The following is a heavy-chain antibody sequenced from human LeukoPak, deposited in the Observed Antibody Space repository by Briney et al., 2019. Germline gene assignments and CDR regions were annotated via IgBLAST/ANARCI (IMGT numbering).Heavy chain of an antibody. CDR2: ISGYNGNT. CDR3: ARVYLGIYYDSGDSPFDY. Sequence: GASVKVSCKASGYTFTSYDINWVRQATGQGLEWMGWISGYNGNTNYAQKFQGRVTMNRDTSRNTAYMELRSLTSDDTAVYYCARVYLGIYYDSGDSPFDYWGQGSLVTVSS. V-gene: IGHV1-18*01. CDR1: GYTFTSYD. D-gene: IGHD3-22*01. J-gene: IGHJ4*02.